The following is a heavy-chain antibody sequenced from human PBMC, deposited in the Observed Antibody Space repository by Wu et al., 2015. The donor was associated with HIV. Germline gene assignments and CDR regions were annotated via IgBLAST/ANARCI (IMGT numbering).Heavy chain of an antibody. V-gene: IGHV1-18*01. CDR3: ARDRELAVAANEDAFDI. J-gene: IGHJ3*02. CDR1: GYSFTHYG. Sequence: QVHLVQSGVEVKKPGASVKVSCKASGYSFTHYGIAWVRQAPGQGLEWMGWISANNGDTSYAQKFQGRVTVTTDTSTTTSYMELRSLKSDDTAIYYCARDRELAVAANEDAFDIWGQGTMVTVSS. CDR2: ISANNGDT. D-gene: IGHD6-19*01.